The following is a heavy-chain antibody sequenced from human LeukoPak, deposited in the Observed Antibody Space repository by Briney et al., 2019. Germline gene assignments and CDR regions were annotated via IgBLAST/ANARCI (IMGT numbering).Heavy chain of an antibody. V-gene: IGHV3-23*01. Sequence: GGSLRLSCAASGFTFSTYDMTWVRQAPGKGLEWVSSISGSGGSTYYADSVKGRFTTSRDNSKNTLYLQMNGLRTEDTAVYYCAKDLAAVPGNKYFAYWGQGTLVTVSS. D-gene: IGHD6-19*01. CDR2: ISGSGGST. CDR1: GFTFSTYD. CDR3: AKDLAAVPGNKYFAY. J-gene: IGHJ4*02.